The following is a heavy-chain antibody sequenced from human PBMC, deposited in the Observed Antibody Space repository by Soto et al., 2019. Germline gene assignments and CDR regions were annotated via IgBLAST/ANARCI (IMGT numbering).Heavy chain of an antibody. CDR1: GGSFSGYY. CDR3: ARSGIEYSGYDYYYSYLDV. D-gene: IGHD5-12*01. V-gene: IGHV4-34*01. Sequence: SETLSLTCAVYGGSFSGYYWSWILQPPGKGLEWIGEINHSGSTNYNPSLKSRVTISVDTSKNQFSLKVNSVTAADAAVYYCARSGIEYSGYDYYYSYLDVWGRGTTVTLSS. J-gene: IGHJ6*03. CDR2: INHSGST.